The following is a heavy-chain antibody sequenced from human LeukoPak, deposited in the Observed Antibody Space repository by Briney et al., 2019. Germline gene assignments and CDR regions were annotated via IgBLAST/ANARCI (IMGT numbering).Heavy chain of an antibody. CDR1: GFTFSSYE. V-gene: IGHV3-48*03. CDR3: ARGGVLFDY. CDR2: ISSSGSTI. J-gene: IGHJ4*02. D-gene: IGHD1-1*01. Sequence: PGGSLRLSCAASGFTFSSYEMNWVRQAPGKGLAWVSYISSSGSTIYYADSVKGRFTISRDNAKNSLYLQMNSLRAEDTAMYYCARGGVLFDYWGQGTLVTVSS.